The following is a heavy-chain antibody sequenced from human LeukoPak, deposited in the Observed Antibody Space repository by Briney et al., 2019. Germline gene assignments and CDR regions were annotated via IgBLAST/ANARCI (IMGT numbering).Heavy chain of an antibody. D-gene: IGHD1-20*01. J-gene: IGHJ3*02. CDR1: GYSISSGYY. Sequence: SETLSLTCTVSGYSISSGYYWGWIRQPPGKGLEWIGNIYHSGSTYYDPSLKSRVTISVDTSKNQFSLKLSSVTAADTAVYYCARDKALYNWSDAFDIWGQGTMVTVSS. CDR2: IYHSGST. V-gene: IGHV4-38-2*02. CDR3: ARDKALYNWSDAFDI.